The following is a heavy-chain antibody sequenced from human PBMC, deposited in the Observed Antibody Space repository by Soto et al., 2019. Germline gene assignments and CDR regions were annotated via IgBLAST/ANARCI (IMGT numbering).Heavy chain of an antibody. D-gene: IGHD6-19*01. CDR3: AKDAAVAGSGTLNY. J-gene: IGHJ4*02. V-gene: IGHV3-30*18. CDR2: ISYAGNDR. Sequence: QVQLVESGGGVVQTGRSLRLSCAASGFTFRSYGMHWVRQAPGEGLEWVAVISYAGNDRYYADSVKGRFTISRDNSKNTLYLQMNSLRAEDTAVYYCAKDAAVAGSGTLNYWGQGTLVTV. CDR1: GFTFRSYG.